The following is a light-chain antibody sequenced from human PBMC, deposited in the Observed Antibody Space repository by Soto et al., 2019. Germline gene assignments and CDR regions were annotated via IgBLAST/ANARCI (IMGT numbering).Light chain of an antibody. V-gene: IGLV2-14*01. CDR2: DVS. Sequence: QSVLTQPASVSWSPGQSITISCTGTSSDIGNYNYVSWYQQHPGKAPKLMIYDVSNRPSGVSKRFSGSKSGYTASLTISGLQAEDEADYYCSSFTSSATYVFGTGTKVTVL. J-gene: IGLJ1*01. CDR1: SSDIGNYNY. CDR3: SSFTSSATYV.